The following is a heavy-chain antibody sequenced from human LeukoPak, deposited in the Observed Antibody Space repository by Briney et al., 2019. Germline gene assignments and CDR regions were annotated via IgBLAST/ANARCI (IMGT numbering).Heavy chain of an antibody. D-gene: IGHD6-6*01. CDR1: GFSLSTTGEG. V-gene: IGHV2-5*02. CDR2: IYWDDDK. J-gene: IGHJ4*02. CDR3: AHKGYIAAPV. Sequence: SGPTLVKPTQTLTLTCTFSGFSLSTTGEGVGWLRQPPGKALEWLALIYWDDDKRYSPSLKSRLTIAKDTSKNQVVLTMTNMDPVDTATYYCAHKGYIAAPVWGQGTLVTVSS.